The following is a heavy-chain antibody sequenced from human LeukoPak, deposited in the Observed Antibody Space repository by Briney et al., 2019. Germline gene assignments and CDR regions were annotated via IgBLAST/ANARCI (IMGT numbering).Heavy chain of an antibody. Sequence: GASVKVSCKASGYTFTGYYMHWVRQAPGQGLEWMGWINPNSGGTNYAQKFQGRVTMTRDTSISTAYMELSRLRSDDTAVYYCAKRMGVVVAATRRTGFDYWGQGTLVTVSP. CDR3: AKRMGVVVAATRRTGFDY. J-gene: IGHJ4*02. CDR2: INPNSGGT. D-gene: IGHD2-15*01. CDR1: GYTFTGYY. V-gene: IGHV1-2*02.